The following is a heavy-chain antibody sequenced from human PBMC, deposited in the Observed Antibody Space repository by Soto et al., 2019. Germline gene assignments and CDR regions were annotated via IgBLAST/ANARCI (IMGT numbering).Heavy chain of an antibody. D-gene: IGHD6-13*01. CDR3: ARGFLEQQLVLYYYYGMDV. CDR1: GYTFTSYD. V-gene: IGHV1-8*01. Sequence: ASVKVSCKACGYTFTSYDINWVRQATGKGLEWMGWMNPNSGNTGYAQKFQGRVTMTRNTSISTAYMELSSLRSEDTAVYYCARGFLEQQLVLYYYYGMDVWGQGTTVTVSS. J-gene: IGHJ6*02. CDR2: MNPNSGNT.